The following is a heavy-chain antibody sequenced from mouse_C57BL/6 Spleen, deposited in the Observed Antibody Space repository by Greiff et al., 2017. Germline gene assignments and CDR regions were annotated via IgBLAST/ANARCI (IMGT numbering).Heavy chain of an antibody. CDR3: ARDSSDYKFAY. D-gene: IGHD3-2*02. Sequence: VQLKESGAELAKPGASVKLSCKASGYTFTSYWMHWVKQRPGQGLEWIGYINPSSVYTKYNQKFKDKATLTADKSSSTAYMQLSSLTYEDSAVYYCARDSSDYKFAYWGQGTLVTVSA. J-gene: IGHJ3*01. V-gene: IGHV1-7*01. CDR1: GYTFTSYW. CDR2: INPSSVYT.